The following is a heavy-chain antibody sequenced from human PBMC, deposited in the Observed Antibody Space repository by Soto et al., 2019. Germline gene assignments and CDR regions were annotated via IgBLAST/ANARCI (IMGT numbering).Heavy chain of an antibody. CDR2: ISSSSSYI. J-gene: IGHJ4*02. D-gene: IGHD6-13*01. Sequence: GGSLRLSCAASGFTFSSYSMNWVRQAPGKGLEWVSSISSSSSYIYYADSVKGRFTISRDNAKNSLYLQMNSLRAEDTAVYYCGPTGYSSSSPGYFDYWGQGTLVTVSS. V-gene: IGHV3-21*04. CDR1: GFTFSSYS. CDR3: GPTGYSSSSPGYFDY.